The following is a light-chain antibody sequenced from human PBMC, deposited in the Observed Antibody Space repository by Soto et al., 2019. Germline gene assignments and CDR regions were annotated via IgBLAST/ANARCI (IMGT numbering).Light chain of an antibody. J-gene: IGKJ1*01. CDR2: DAS. CDR3: QQYNKWPPWT. Sequence: EIVMTQSPATLSVSPGERATLSCRASQSVSSNLAWYQQKPGQAPRLLIYDASTTATGVPARFRGSGSGTEFTLTISSLQSEDFAVYFCQQYNKWPPWTFGQGTKVDIK. CDR1: QSVSSN. V-gene: IGKV3-15*01.